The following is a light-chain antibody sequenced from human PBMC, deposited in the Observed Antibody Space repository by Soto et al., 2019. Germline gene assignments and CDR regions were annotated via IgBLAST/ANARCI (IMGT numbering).Light chain of an antibody. CDR2: DGS. Sequence: DIQMTQSPSTLSAFVGDRVTITCRASQSISGWLAWYQHKPGKAPRLLMYDGSSLQTGVPSRFSGSGSTTEFTITISRLQPDDCATYYCQQYSTFSLTFGQGTKVEVK. V-gene: IGKV1-5*01. CDR1: QSISGW. CDR3: QQYSTFSLT. J-gene: IGKJ1*01.